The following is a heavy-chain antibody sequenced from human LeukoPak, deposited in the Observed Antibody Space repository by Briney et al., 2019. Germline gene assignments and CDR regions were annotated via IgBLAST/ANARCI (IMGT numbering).Heavy chain of an antibody. CDR2: ISSSSSTI. Sequence: GGSLRLSCAASGFTFSSYSMNWVRQAPGKGLEWVSYISSSSSTIYYADSVKGRFTISRDNAKNSLYLQMNSLRAEDTAVYYCARAGATVVTPAGFDYWGQGTLVTVSS. CDR3: ARAGATVVTPAGFDY. D-gene: IGHD4-23*01. CDR1: GFTFSSYS. J-gene: IGHJ4*02. V-gene: IGHV3-48*04.